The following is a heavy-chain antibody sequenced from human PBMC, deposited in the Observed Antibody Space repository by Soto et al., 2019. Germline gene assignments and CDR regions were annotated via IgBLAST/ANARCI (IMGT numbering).Heavy chain of an antibody. J-gene: IGHJ4*02. V-gene: IGHV4-34*01. Sequence: PSETLSLTCAVYGGSFSGYYWSWIRRPPGKGLEWIGEINHSGSTNYNPSLKSRVTISVDTSKNQFSLKLSSVTAADTAVYYCARGRGYSSSWYFTGWGQGTLVTVSS. CDR1: GGSFSGYY. D-gene: IGHD6-13*01. CDR2: INHSGST. CDR3: ARGRGYSSSWYFTG.